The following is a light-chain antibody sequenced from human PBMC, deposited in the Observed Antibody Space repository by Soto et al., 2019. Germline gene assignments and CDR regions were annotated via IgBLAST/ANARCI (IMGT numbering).Light chain of an antibody. J-gene: IGLJ2*01. V-gene: IGLV4-69*01. CDR2: LNSDGSH. CDR3: QTWGTGPHVV. CDR1: SGHSSYA. Sequence: QPVLTQSPSASASLGASVKLTCTLSSGHSSYAIAWHQQQPEKGPRYLMKLNSDGSHSKGDGIPDRFSGSSSGAERYLTISSIQSEDEADYYCQTWGTGPHVVFGGGTKLTV.